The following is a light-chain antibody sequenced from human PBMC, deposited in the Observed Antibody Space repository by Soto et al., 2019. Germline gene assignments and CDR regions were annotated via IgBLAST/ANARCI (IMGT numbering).Light chain of an antibody. V-gene: IGKV3-20*01. Sequence: EIVLTQCPGTLSLSPGERATLSCMGSQSVSSRFLAWYQQKPGQAPRPLMYGASSRATGIPGRFSGSGSGTDFTLTIGRLEPEDFAFYYCQQYGSSPQTFGQGTRLEIK. J-gene: IGKJ5*01. CDR1: QSVSSRF. CDR2: GAS. CDR3: QQYGSSPQT.